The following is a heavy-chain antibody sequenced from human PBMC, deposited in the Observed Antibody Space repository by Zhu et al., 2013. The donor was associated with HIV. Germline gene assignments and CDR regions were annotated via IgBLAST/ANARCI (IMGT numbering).Heavy chain of an antibody. CDR2: INPNTGGT. V-gene: IGHV1-2*02. CDR1: GYTFTGYY. J-gene: IGHJ5*02. Sequence: QVQLVQSGSEVKKPGASVKVSCKASGYTFTGYYIHWVRQAPGQGLEWMGWINPNTGGTNYAQKFENRVTMTRDTSVNSAYMELSRLTSDDTAVYYCARMDKGSCTATTCPDWFDPWGQGTLVTVSS. D-gene: IGHD2-8*02. CDR3: ARMDKGSCTATTCPDWFDP.